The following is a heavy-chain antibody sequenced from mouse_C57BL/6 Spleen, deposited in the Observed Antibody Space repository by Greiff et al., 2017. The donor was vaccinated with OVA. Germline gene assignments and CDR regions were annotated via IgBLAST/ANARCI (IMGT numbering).Heavy chain of an antibody. V-gene: IGHV14-4*01. CDR2: IDPENGDT. CDR1: GFNIKDDY. D-gene: IGHD1-1*01. CDR3: TTVVGPMDY. J-gene: IGHJ4*01. Sequence: EVQLVESGAELVRPGASVKLSCTASGFNIKDDYMHWVKQRPEQGLEWIGWIDPENGDTEYASKFQGKATITADTSSNTAYLQLSSLTSEDTAVYYCTTVVGPMDYWGQGTSVTVSS.